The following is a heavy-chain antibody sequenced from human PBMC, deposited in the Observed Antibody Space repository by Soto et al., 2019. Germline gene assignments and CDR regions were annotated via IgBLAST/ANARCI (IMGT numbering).Heavy chain of an antibody. V-gene: IGHV4-4*02. J-gene: IGHJ4*02. Sequence: QVQLQESGPGLMKPSGTLSLTCAVSGGYISTNWWSWVRQPPGKGLEWIGEIYHSGSTNYNPSLKNRVTMSVDKSQNHLSLNLTSVTAADTAVYYCARHIAVTGTRGFDFWGQGTLVTVSS. CDR2: IYHSGST. CDR1: GGYISTNW. D-gene: IGHD6-19*01. CDR3: ARHIAVTGTRGFDF.